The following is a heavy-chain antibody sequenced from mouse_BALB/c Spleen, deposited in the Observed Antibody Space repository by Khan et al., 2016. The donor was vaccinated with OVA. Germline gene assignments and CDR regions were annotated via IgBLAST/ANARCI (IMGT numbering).Heavy chain of an antibody. D-gene: IGHD2-10*02. J-gene: IGHJ3*01. CDR3: ARGRCEYSFDY. V-gene: IGHV1S137*01. CDR1: GYTFTDYA. CDR2: ISTHYGDA. Sequence: VQLQESGAELVRPGVSVKISCKGSGYTFTDYAMHWVKQSHAKSLEWMGVISTHYGDASYNQKFKGKATMTVDKSSSTAYMELDRLKSEDSAIYYCARGRCEYSFDYWGQGTLVTVSA.